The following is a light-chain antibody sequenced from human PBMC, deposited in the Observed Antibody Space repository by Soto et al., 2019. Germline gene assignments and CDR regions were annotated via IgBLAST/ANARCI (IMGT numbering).Light chain of an antibody. CDR1: QSVSSN. CDR3: QQYNNWHGT. J-gene: IGKJ2*01. Sequence: EIVMTQSPATLSVSPGERATLSCRASQSVSSNLAWYQQKPGQAPRLLIYGASTRATGIPTRFRGSGSGTEFTLTIGSLQSEDFAVYYCQQYNNWHGTFGQGTKLEIK. V-gene: IGKV3-15*01. CDR2: GAS.